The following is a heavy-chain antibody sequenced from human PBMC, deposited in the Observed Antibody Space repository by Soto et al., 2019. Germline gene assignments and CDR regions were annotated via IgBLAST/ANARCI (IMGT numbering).Heavy chain of an antibody. CDR3: ARARITMIVVVRYFDY. V-gene: IGHV4-34*01. Sequence: SETLSLTCAVYGGSFSGYYWSWIRQPPGKGLEWIGEINHSGSTNYNPSLKSRVTISVDTSKNQFSLKLSSVTAADTAVYYCARARITMIVVVRYFDYWGQGTLVTVSS. D-gene: IGHD3-22*01. CDR2: INHSGST. CDR1: GGSFSGYY. J-gene: IGHJ4*02.